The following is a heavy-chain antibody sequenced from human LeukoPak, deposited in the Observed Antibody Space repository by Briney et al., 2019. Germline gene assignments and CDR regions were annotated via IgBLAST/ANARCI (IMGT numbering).Heavy chain of an antibody. J-gene: IGHJ4*02. Sequence: PSETLSLTCTVSGGSISSSSYYWGWIRQPPGKGLEWLGTIYYSGSTYFNPSLKSRITISIDTSKNQFSLKLNSVTAADTAVYYCATYHSTGYYHFWGLGNLVTVSS. CDR2: IYYSGST. V-gene: IGHV4-39*01. CDR3: ATYHSTGYYHF. CDR1: GGSISSSSYY. D-gene: IGHD3-22*01.